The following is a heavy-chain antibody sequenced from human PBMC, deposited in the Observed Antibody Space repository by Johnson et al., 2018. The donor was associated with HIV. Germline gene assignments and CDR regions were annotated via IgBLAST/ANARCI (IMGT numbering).Heavy chain of an antibody. CDR2: ITSSGTSS. J-gene: IGHJ3*02. V-gene: IGHV3-11*04. CDR3: ARAINDAFDI. CDR1: GFTVSSNY. Sequence: QVQLVESGGGVVQPGGSLRLSCAASGFTVSSNYMSWIRQAPGKGLEWISYITSSGTSSYYAASVKGRLTISRDNAKNSLYLQMNSLRAEDTAVYFCARAINDAFDIWGQGTMVTVSP.